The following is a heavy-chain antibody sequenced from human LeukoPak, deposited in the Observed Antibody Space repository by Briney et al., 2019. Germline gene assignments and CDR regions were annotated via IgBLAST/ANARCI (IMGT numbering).Heavy chain of an antibody. CDR3: ARGWNGFDY. Sequence: PGGSLRLSCAASGLTVSDYYMSWVRQAPGKGLEWVSVSYSGGDTFYADSVRGRFTISRDISKNSLYLQMNNLRAEDTAVYYCARGWNGFDYWGQGTLVTVSS. D-gene: IGHD1-1*01. V-gene: IGHV3-53*01. CDR1: GLTVSDYY. CDR2: SYSGGDT. J-gene: IGHJ4*02.